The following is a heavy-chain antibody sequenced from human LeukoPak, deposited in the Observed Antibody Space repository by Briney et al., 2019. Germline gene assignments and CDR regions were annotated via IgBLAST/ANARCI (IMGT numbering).Heavy chain of an antibody. V-gene: IGHV4-39*01. D-gene: IGHD3-16*01. Sequence: SETLSLTCTVSGVSISSYFWGWIRQPPGKGLEWIGSIYYSGSTYYNPSLKSRVTISVDTSKNQFSLKLSSVTAADTAVYYCARHYGPWGQGTLVTVSS. CDR3: ARHYGP. CDR2: IYYSGST. CDR1: GVSISSYF. J-gene: IGHJ5*02.